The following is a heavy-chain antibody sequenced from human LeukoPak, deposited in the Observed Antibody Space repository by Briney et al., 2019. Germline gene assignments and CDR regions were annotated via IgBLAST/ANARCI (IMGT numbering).Heavy chain of an antibody. Sequence: GASVKVSCKASGYTFTSYAMHWVRQAPGQRLEWMGWINAGNGNTKYSQEFQGRVTITRDTSASTAYMELSSLRSEDMAVYYCARDKSGWPGDYGIFDYWGQGTLVTVSS. CDR1: GYTFTSYA. V-gene: IGHV1-3*03. CDR3: ARDKSGWPGDYGIFDY. CDR2: INAGNGNT. J-gene: IGHJ4*02. D-gene: IGHD4-17*01.